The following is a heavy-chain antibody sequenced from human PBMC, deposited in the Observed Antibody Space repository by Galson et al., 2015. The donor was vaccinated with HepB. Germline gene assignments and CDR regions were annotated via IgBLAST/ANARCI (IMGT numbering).Heavy chain of an antibody. V-gene: IGHV3-48*01. CDR2: ISSSSSTI. D-gene: IGHD3-22*01. CDR3: ARDNYYDSSGYYSYWYFDL. CDR1: GFTFSSYA. J-gene: IGHJ2*01. Sequence: SLRLSCAASGFTFSSYAMSWVRQAPGKGLEWVSYISSSSSTIYYADSVKGRFTISRDNAKNSLYLQMNSLRAEDTAVYYCARDNYYDSSGYYSYWYFDLWGHGTLVTVSS.